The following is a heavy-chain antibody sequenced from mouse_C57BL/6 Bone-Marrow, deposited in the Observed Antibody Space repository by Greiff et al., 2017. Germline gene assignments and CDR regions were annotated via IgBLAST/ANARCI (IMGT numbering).Heavy chain of an antibody. Sequence: EVKLMESGGGLVQPKGSLKLSCAASGFSFNTYAMNWVRQAPGKGLEWVARIRSKSNNYATYYADSVKDRFTISRADSESMLYLQMNNLEAEDTAMYYCVRHRAVWGTGTTVTVSS. CDR1: GFSFNTYA. CDR2: IRSKSNNYAT. V-gene: IGHV10-1*01. CDR3: VRHRAV. J-gene: IGHJ1*03.